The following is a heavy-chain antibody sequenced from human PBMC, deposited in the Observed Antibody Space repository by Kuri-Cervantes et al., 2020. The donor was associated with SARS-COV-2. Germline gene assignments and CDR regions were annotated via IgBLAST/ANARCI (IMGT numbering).Heavy chain of an antibody. Sequence: GESLKISCAGSGFTVANYYMSWVRQAPGKGLEWVSILYGGDKTDYADSVKGRFTISRDNSKNTLLLQMDSLRADDTAVYYCAKYLGYYYDSSGYYYELYYYYGMDVWGQGTTVTVSS. CDR2: LYGGDKT. J-gene: IGHJ6*02. D-gene: IGHD3-22*01. CDR3: AKYLGYYYDSSGYYYELYYYYGMDV. V-gene: IGHV3-53*01. CDR1: GFTVANYY.